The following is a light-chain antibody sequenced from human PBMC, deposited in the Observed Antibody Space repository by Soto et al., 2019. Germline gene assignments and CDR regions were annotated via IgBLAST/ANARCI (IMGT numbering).Light chain of an antibody. J-gene: IGKJ2*01. CDR1: QSVDRD. V-gene: IGKV3-20*01. CDR3: QQHAISMYT. CDR2: RAS. Sequence: IVLTQSPGHLSLSPGERATLSCRASQSVDRDLTWYQQKPGQAPRLLISRASSGAPGIPDRFSGSGSGTDFTLTITRLEPEDSAVYYCQQHAISMYTFGQGTKLEIK.